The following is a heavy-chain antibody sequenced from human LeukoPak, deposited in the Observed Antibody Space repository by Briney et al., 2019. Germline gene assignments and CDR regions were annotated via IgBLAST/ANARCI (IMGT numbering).Heavy chain of an antibody. J-gene: IGHJ4*02. V-gene: IGHV4-34*01. CDR2: INHSGYT. D-gene: IGHD4-17*01. Sequence: PSDTLSLTCALSGVSFNDYYWSWVPHTPGKGLEWIEEINHSGYTNDSPSLKSRVTLSIDSSRKQFSLNVRSVTVADTGIYYCTRMTTGHDYWGQGTLVTVSS. CDR3: TRMTTGHDY. CDR1: GVSFNDYY.